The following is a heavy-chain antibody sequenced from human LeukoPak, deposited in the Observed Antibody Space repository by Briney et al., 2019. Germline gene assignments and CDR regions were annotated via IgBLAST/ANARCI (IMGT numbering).Heavy chain of an antibody. CDR2: IFYSGST. J-gene: IGHJ6*02. V-gene: IGHV4-30-4*08. CDR1: GGSVSSGGYY. CDR3: ARADHNYYYGMDV. Sequence: SQTLSLTCTVSGGSVSSGGYYWSWIRQHPGKGPEWIGYIFYSGSTHYNPSLKSRVTISVDTSKNQFSLKLSSVTAADTAVYYCARADHNYYYGMDVWGQGTTVTVSS.